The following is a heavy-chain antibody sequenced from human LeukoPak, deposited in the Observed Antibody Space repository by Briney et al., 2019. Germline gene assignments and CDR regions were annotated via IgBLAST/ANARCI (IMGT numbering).Heavy chain of an antibody. V-gene: IGHV6-1*01. J-gene: IGHJ5*02. D-gene: IGHD2-15*01. CDR2: TYYRSKWYN. CDR3: ARDVRRVVGA. CDR1: GDSVSSNSAA. Sequence: SQTLSLTCAISGDSVSSNSAAWNWIRQSPPRGLEWLGRTYYRSKWYNDYAVSVESRITINPDISKNQFSLQLNSVTPEDTAVYYCARDVRRVVGAWGQGTLVIVSS.